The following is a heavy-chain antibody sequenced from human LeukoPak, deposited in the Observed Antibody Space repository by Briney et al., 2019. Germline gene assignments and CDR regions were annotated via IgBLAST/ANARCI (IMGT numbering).Heavy chain of an antibody. Sequence: GASVKVSCKASGYTFTGYYMHWVRQAPGQGLEWMGWINPNSGGTNYAQKFQGRVTMTRDTSISTAYMELSKLRSDDTAVYYRARVWGGYVVSRNDFDYWGQGTLVTVSS. V-gene: IGHV1-2*02. CDR1: GYTFTGYY. J-gene: IGHJ4*02. D-gene: IGHD5-12*01. CDR3: ARVWGGYVVSRNDFDY. CDR2: INPNSGGT.